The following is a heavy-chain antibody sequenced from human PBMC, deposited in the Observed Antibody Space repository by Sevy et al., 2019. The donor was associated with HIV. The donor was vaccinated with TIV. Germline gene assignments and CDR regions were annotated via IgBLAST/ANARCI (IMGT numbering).Heavy chain of an antibody. D-gene: IGHD6-19*01. V-gene: IGHV1-2*06. Sequence: ASVKVSCKASAYNFIRYYIHWVRQAPGQGLEWIGRINPTSGGTKYAHKFQGRVTVTIDMSVSTAYMEITRLTSDDTAMYYCAGQTSGWYDWFDPWGPGTLVTVSS. CDR2: INPTSGGT. CDR3: AGQTSGWYDWFDP. J-gene: IGHJ5*02. CDR1: AYNFIRYY.